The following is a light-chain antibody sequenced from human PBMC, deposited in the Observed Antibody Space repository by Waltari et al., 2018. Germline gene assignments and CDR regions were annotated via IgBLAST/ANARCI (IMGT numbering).Light chain of an antibody. Sequence: SYVLTQPPSMSVAPGKAARITCAGNRIGSKSVHWYQRKPGHAPVLVIFYDDERPPGIPARFFGSNSGDTATLTISGVGAGDEADYYCQVWDRNSNHYVFGNGTKLIVL. CDR1: RIGSKS. CDR3: QVWDRNSNHYV. CDR2: YDD. V-gene: IGLV3-21*04. J-gene: IGLJ1*01.